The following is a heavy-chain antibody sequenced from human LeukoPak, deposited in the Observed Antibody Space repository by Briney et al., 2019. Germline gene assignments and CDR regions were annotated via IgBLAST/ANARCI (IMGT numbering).Heavy chain of an antibody. CDR2: INTDGSST. CDR1: GFTFSSYW. D-gene: IGHD2-2*01. Sequence: GGSLRLSCAASGFTFSSYWMHWVRQAPGKGLVWVSRINTDGSSTSYADSVKGRFTISRDNAKNTLYLQLNSLRAEDTAVYYCARDSSSWDLFDYWGQGTLITVSS. V-gene: IGHV3-74*01. J-gene: IGHJ4*02. CDR3: ARDSSSWDLFDY.